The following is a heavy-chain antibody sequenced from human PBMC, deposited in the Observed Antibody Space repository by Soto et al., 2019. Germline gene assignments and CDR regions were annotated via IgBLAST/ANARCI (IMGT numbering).Heavy chain of an antibody. CDR2: INPNSGGA. CDR1: GYSFTGYY. Sequence: ASVKVSCKASGYSFTGYYIHWVRQAPGQGLEWMGWINPNSGGANYAQKFQGRVTMTRDTSTTTAYMELSRLRSNDTAVFYCARSSALTISGVGGMDVWGQGATVTVSS. CDR3: ARSSALTISGVGGMDV. V-gene: IGHV1-2*02. D-gene: IGHD3-3*01. J-gene: IGHJ6*02.